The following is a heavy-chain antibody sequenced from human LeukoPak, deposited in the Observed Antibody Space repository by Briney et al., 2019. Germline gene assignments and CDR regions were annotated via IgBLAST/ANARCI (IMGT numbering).Heavy chain of an antibody. CDR1: GGTFSSYA. J-gene: IGHJ3*02. D-gene: IGHD1-26*01. CDR3: ARDHEKWGAPGAFDI. CDR2: INPNSGGT. Sequence: ASVKVSCKASGGTFSSYAISWVRQAPGQGLEWMGWINPNSGGTNYAQKFQGRVTMTRDTSISTAYMELSRLRSDDTAVYYCARDHEKWGAPGAFDIWGQGTMVTVSS. V-gene: IGHV1-2*02.